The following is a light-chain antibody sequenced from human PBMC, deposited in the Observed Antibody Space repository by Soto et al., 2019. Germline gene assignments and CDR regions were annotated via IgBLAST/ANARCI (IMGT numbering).Light chain of an antibody. Sequence: DIVMTQTPLSSPVTLGQPASISCRSSQSLVHSAGNTYLSWLQQRPGQPPRLLIYQVSNRFSGVPDRFSGSGAGTDFTLKISRVEAEDVGVYYCMQATQFPLTFGPGTKVDIK. CDR1: QSLVHSAGNTY. CDR3: MQATQFPLT. J-gene: IGKJ3*01. V-gene: IGKV2-24*01. CDR2: QVS.